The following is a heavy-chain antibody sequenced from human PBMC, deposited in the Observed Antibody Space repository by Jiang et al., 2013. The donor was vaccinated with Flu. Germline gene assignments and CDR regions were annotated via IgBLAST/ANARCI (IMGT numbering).Heavy chain of an antibody. Sequence: VQLVESGGGVVQPGRSLTLSCSASGFSFSSYGMHWVRQAPGKGLEWVAVISYDGSNRYYADALKGRFAISRDNSENTLNLHMSSLRADDMAVYYCAKDRGSGSGRLSLYGMDAWGQGTTVTVSS. CDR2: ISYDGSNR. CDR1: GFSFSSYG. CDR3: AKDRGSGSGRLSLYGMDA. J-gene: IGHJ6*02. V-gene: IGHV3-30*18. D-gene: IGHD3-10*01.